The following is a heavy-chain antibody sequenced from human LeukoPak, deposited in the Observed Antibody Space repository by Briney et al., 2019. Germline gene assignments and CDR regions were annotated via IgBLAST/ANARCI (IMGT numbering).Heavy chain of an antibody. D-gene: IGHD3-10*01. V-gene: IGHV1-2*02. CDR3: ARGYGSPGTGNDY. CDR1: GYTFTGYY. J-gene: IGHJ4*02. Sequence: ASVKVSCKASGYTFTGYYMHWVQQAPGQGLEWMGWINPNSGGTNYAQKFQGRVTMTRDTSISTAYMELSSLRSEDTAVYYCARGYGSPGTGNDYWGQGTLVTVSS. CDR2: INPNSGGT.